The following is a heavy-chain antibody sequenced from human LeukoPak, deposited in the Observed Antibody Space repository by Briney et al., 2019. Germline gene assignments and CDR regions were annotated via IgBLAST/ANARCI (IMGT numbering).Heavy chain of an antibody. D-gene: IGHD1-26*01. Sequence: SETLSLTCTVSGGSISSYYWSWIRQPPGKGLEWIGYIYYSGSTNYTPSLKSRVTISVDTSKNQFSLKLSSVTAADTAVYYCARGRRIVGATLYWYFDLWGRGTLVTVTS. J-gene: IGHJ2*01. CDR2: IYYSGST. CDR1: GGSISSYY. V-gene: IGHV4-59*01. CDR3: ARGRRIVGATLYWYFDL.